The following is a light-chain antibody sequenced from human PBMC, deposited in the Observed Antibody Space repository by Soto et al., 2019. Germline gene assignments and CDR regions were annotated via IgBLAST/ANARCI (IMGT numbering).Light chain of an antibody. CDR1: QSVSSN. V-gene: IGKV3-15*01. J-gene: IGKJ2*01. CDR3: QQYNNWSYT. Sequence: EIVMTQSPATLSVSPGERATLSCRASQSVSSNLAWYQQKPGQAPRLLIYGASTRATGIPARFSGSGSGTEFTLTISSRQSEDFAVYYCQQYNNWSYTFGQGTKLEIK. CDR2: GAS.